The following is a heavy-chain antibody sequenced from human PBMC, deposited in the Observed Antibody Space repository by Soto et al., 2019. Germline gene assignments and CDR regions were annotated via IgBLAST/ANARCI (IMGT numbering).Heavy chain of an antibody. CDR2: IYYSGST. D-gene: IGHD4-17*01. V-gene: IGHV4-61*01. J-gene: IGHJ4*02. Sequence: SETLSLTCTVSGGSVSSGSYYWSWIRQPPGKGLEWIGYIYYSGSTNYNPSLKSRVTISVDTSKNQFSLKLSSVTAADTAVYYCARVSSKTKHYGDYSGQYYWGQGTLVTVSS. CDR3: ARVSSKTKHYGDYSGQYY. CDR1: GGSVSSGSYY.